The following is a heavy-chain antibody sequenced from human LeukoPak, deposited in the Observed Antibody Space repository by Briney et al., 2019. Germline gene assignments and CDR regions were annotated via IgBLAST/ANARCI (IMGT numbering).Heavy chain of an antibody. CDR2: IYSGGST. D-gene: IGHD2-2*01. CDR1: GFTVSSNY. V-gene: IGHV3-53*01. Sequence: GGSLRLSCAASGFTVSSNYMSWVRQAPGKGLEWVSVIYSGGSTYYADSVKGRFTISRDNSKNTLYLQMNSLRAEDTAVYYCARDPGPIFCSSTSCYDYWGQGTLVTVSS. J-gene: IGHJ4*02. CDR3: ARDPGPIFCSSTSCYDY.